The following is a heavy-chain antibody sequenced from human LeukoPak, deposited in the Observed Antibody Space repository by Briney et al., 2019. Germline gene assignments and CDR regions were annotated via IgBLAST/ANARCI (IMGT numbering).Heavy chain of an antibody. V-gene: IGHV3-23*01. Sequence: GGTLRLSCAASGFTFSSYGMSWVRQAPGKGLEWVSAISGSGGSTYYADSVKGRFTISRDNSKNTLYLQMNSLRAEDTALYYCASSGGPGIAVAGTVYFQHWGQGTLVTVSS. CDR2: ISGSGGST. CDR3: ASSGGPGIAVAGTVYFQH. J-gene: IGHJ1*01. CDR1: GFTFSSYG. D-gene: IGHD6-19*01.